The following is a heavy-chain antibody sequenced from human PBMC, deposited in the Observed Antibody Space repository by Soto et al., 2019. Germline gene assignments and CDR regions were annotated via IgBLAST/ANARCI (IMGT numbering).Heavy chain of an antibody. Sequence: GGSLRLSCAASGFTFSSYTMHWVRQTPGKGLEWVAHISYDGGDKYYADSVKGRFTISRDNSKNTLYLQMNSLRAEDTFVYYCARPLWRDDYNWGYFDLWGRGTQVTVSS. CDR1: GFTFSSYT. CDR3: ARPLWRDDYNWGYFDL. CDR2: ISYDGGDK. V-gene: IGHV3-30-3*01. D-gene: IGHD4-4*01. J-gene: IGHJ2*01.